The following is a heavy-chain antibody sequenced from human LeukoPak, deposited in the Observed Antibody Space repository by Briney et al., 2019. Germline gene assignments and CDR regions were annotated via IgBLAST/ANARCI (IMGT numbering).Heavy chain of an antibody. CDR2: ISHSGST. CDR3: ASLSSWYYYFDY. Sequence: SRTLSLTCTVSGGSISSGGYYWSWIRQPPGKGLEWIGYISHSGSTYYNPSLKSRVTISVDRSKNQFSLKLSSVTAADTAVYYCASLSSWYYYFDYWGQGTLVTVSS. V-gene: IGHV4-30-2*01. J-gene: IGHJ4*02. CDR1: GGSISSGGYY. D-gene: IGHD6-13*01.